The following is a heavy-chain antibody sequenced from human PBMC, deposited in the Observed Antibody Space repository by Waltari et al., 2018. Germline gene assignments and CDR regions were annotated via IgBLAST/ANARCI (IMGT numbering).Heavy chain of an antibody. CDR3: ATDGGMIASRRAYFDF. J-gene: IGHJ4*02. Sequence: QVQLVESGGGVVEHGRSRRRACAASGLTFSSYAMHWVRQAPGKGLEWVAVIAYDGTNKSYADSGNGRFTIARDNSKTTLYLQMNILIAEDTAMYYCATDGGMIASRRAYFDFCGQGTLVPVSS. D-gene: IGHD6-6*01. V-gene: IGHV3-30-3*01. CDR2: IAYDGTNK. CDR1: GLTFSSYA.